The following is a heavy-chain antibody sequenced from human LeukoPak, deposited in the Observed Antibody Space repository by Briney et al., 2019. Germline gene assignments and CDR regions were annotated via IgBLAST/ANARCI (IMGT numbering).Heavy chain of an antibody. Sequence: GRSLRLSCAASGFTFSSYGMHWVRQAPGKGLEWVAVISYDGSNKYYADSVKGRFTISRDNSKNTLYLQMNSLRAEDTAVYYCAKGIAAAGTSYYYYGMDAWGQGTTVTVSS. CDR1: GFTFSSYG. V-gene: IGHV3-30*18. D-gene: IGHD6-13*01. J-gene: IGHJ6*02. CDR2: ISYDGSNK. CDR3: AKGIAAAGTSYYYYGMDA.